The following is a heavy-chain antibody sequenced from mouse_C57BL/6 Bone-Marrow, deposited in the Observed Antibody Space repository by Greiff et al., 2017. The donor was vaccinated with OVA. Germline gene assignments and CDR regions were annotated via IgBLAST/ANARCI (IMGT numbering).Heavy chain of an antibody. CDR2: ISSGGSYT. CDR3: ASVYYDYDEDYAMDY. D-gene: IGHD2-4*01. J-gene: IGHJ4*01. Sequence: EVQRVESGGDLVKPGGSLKLSCAASGFTFSSSGMSWVRQTPDKRLEWVATISSGGSYTYYPDSVKGRFTISRDNAKNTRYLQMSRLKSEDTAMYYCASVYYDYDEDYAMDYWGQGTSVTVSS. CDR1: GFTFSSSG. V-gene: IGHV5-6*01.